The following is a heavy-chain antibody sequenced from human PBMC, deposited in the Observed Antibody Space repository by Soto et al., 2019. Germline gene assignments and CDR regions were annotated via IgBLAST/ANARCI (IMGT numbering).Heavy chain of an antibody. CDR2: MNEDGSER. CDR3: ARDRASRRFDY. CDR1: GFSFSSAW. V-gene: IGHV3-7*03. J-gene: IGHJ4*02. Sequence: EVQLVESGGGLVQPGGSLRLSCAVSGFSFSSAWMTWIRQAPGKGLERVAIMNEDGSERYYVDSVKGRFTISRDNAKNASFLQMNSLRVEDTAVYFCARDRASRRFDYWGQGSLVTVSS.